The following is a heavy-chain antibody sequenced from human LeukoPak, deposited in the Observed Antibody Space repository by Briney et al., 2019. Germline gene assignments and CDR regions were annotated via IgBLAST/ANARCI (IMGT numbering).Heavy chain of an antibody. CDR1: GFTFSSFW. Sequence: GSLRLSCAASGFTFSSFWMSWVRQAPGKGLEWVANINLDGSEKYYVDSVKGRFTISRDNAKNSLYLQMNSLRAEDTAVYYCARALLLGRYFDLWGRGTLVTVSS. CDR3: ARALLLGRYFDL. J-gene: IGHJ2*01. V-gene: IGHV3-7*03. CDR2: INLDGSEK. D-gene: IGHD3-10*01.